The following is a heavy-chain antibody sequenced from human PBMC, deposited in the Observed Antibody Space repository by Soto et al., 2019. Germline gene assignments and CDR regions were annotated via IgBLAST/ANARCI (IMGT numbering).Heavy chain of an antibody. J-gene: IGHJ6*04. CDR2: INHSGST. V-gene: IGHV4-34*01. D-gene: IGHD5-12*01. Sequence: SETLSLTCAVYGGSFSGYYWSWIRQPPGKGLEWIGEINHSGSTNYNPSLKSRVTISVDTSKNQFSLKLSSVTAADTAVYYCASGLNIVATIRLGGWGKGTTVTVSS. CDR1: GGSFSGYY. CDR3: ASGLNIVATIRLGG.